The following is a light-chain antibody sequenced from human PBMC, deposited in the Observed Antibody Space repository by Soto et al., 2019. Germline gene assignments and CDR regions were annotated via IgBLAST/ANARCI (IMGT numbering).Light chain of an antibody. V-gene: IGKV3-20*01. CDR3: QQYENSPIT. Sequence: EIVLTQSPGTLSLSPGERATLSCRASQSVSSSYLAWYQQKPGQPPRLLIYGASSRATDIPDRFSGSGSGTDFTLTINRLEPEDFAVYYCQQYENSPITFGQGTRLEIK. CDR1: QSVSSSY. CDR2: GAS. J-gene: IGKJ5*01.